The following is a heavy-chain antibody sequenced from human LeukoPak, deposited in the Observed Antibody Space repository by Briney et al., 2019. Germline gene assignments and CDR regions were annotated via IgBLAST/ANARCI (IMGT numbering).Heavy chain of an antibody. D-gene: IGHD3-3*01. Sequence: GGSLRLSCVASGFTFSSYWMSWVRQAPGKGLEWVANIKEDESEKYYADSVKGRFTISRDNAKNSLYLQMNSLRAEDTAVYYCARDDFWSGYPAYYYYYMDVWGKGTTVTVSS. J-gene: IGHJ6*03. CDR1: GFTFSSYW. CDR3: ARDDFWSGYPAYYYYYMDV. CDR2: IKEDESEK. V-gene: IGHV3-7*01.